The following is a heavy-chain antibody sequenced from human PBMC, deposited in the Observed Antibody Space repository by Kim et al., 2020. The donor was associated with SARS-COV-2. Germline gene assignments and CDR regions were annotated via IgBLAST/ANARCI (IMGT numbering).Heavy chain of an antibody. CDR3: ARGVRGVIITSAPDYYYYGMDV. J-gene: IGHJ6*02. V-gene: IGHV4-4*02. CDR1: GGSISSSNW. D-gene: IGHD3-10*02. Sequence: SETLSLTCAVSGGSISSSNWWSWVRQPPGKGLEWIGEIYHSGSTNYNPSLKSRVTISVDKSKNQFSLKLSSVTAADTAVYYCARGVRGVIITSAPDYYYYGMDVWGQGTTVTVSS. CDR2: IYHSGST.